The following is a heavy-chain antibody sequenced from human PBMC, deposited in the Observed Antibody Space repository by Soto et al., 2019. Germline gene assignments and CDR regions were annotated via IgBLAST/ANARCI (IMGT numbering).Heavy chain of an antibody. V-gene: IGHV5-51*01. CDR1: GYSFTSYW. J-gene: IGHJ6*02. D-gene: IGHD6-6*01. CDR2: IYPGDSDT. CDR3: ARFKSSSSAGDYYYYGMDV. Sequence: PGESLKISCKGSGYSFTSYWIGWVRQMPGKGLEWMGIIYPGDSDTRYSPSFQGQVTISADKSISTAYLQWSSLKASDTAMYYRARFKSSSSAGDYYYYGMDVWGQGTTVTVSS.